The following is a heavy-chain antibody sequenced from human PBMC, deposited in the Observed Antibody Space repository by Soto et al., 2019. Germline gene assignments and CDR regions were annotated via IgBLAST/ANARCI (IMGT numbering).Heavy chain of an antibody. D-gene: IGHD3-10*01. CDR3: AKDWFSGSGSPPDY. CDR1: GFTFSSYA. Sequence: GGSLRLSCVASGFTFSSYAMNWVRQAPGKGLEWVSDISGSGGTTYYADSVKGRFTISKDNSKNTLYLQMNSLRAEDTAVYYCAKDWFSGSGSPPDYWGQGTLVTVSS. CDR2: ISGSGGTT. V-gene: IGHV3-23*01. J-gene: IGHJ4*02.